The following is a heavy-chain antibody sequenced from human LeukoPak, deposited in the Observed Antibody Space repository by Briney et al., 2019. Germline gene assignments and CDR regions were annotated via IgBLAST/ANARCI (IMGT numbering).Heavy chain of an antibody. CDR3: SRGSSGWEGIDT. CDR1: GFTFRTYW. Sequence: GGSLRLSCEASGFTFRTYWMHCVRHAPGKGGVWVSRIAPDDSAIVYADSVTGRFTISRDNAKNTVYLQMNSVRADDTAVYYCSRGSSGWEGIDTWGQGTLVTVSS. J-gene: IGHJ5*02. V-gene: IGHV3-74*01. D-gene: IGHD6-19*01. CDR2: IAPDDSAI.